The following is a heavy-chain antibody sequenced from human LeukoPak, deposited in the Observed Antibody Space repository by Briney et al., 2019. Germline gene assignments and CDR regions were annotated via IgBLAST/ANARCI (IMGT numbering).Heavy chain of an antibody. CDR2: ISYDGSNK. V-gene: IGHV3-30*03. Sequence: PGRSLRLSCAASGFTFSSYGMHWVRQAPGKGLEWVAVISYDGSNKYYADSVKGRFTISRDNSKNTLYPQMNSLRAEDTAVYYCARENCSSTSCHPEDAFDIWGQGTMVTVSS. CDR3: ARENCSSTSCHPEDAFDI. J-gene: IGHJ3*02. CDR1: GFTFSSYG. D-gene: IGHD2-2*01.